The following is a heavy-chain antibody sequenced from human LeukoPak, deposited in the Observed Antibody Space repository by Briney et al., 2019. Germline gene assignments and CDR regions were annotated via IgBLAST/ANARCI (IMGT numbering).Heavy chain of an antibody. CDR2: ISAYNGNT. V-gene: IGHV1-18*01. J-gene: IGHJ4*02. CDR3: AREDYYDRSGPVGGVDY. CDR1: GYTFTSYG. Sequence: ASVKVSCKASGYTFTSYGISWVRQAPGQGLEWMGWISAYNGNTNYAQKLQGRVTMTTDTSTSTAYMELRRLRSDDTAVYYCAREDYYDRSGPVGGVDYWGQGTLVTVSS. D-gene: IGHD3-22*01.